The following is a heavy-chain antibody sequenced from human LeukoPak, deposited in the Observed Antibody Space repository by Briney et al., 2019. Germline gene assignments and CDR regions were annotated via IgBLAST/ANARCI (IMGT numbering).Heavy chain of an antibody. CDR2: IYYSGST. CDR3: ARPLGSKNAFDI. J-gene: IGHJ3*02. V-gene: IGHV4-59*08. Sequence: SETLSLTCTVSGGSISTHYWTWIRQSPGKGLEWIGNIYYSGSTNYNRPLKSRVSISVDTSKNQFSLKLNSVTAADTAVYYCARPLGSKNAFDIWGQGTMVPVSS. CDR1: GGSISTHY. D-gene: IGHD1-1*01.